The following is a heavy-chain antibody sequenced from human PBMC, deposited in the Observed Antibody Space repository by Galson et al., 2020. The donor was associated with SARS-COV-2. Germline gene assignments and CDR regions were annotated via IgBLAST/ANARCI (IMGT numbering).Heavy chain of an antibody. CDR1: GFTFSSYA. V-gene: IGHV3-30*04. CDR3: ASDLTYTSGWYGGELFDY. Sequence: LSLTCAASGFTFSSYAMHWVRQAPGKGLEWVAVISYDEGNKFYADSVKGRFTISRDNSKNTLYLQMNSLRAEDTAVYYCASDLTYTSGWYGGELFDYWGQGTLFTVSA. J-gene: IGHJ4*02. D-gene: IGHD6-19*01. CDR2: ISYDEGNK.